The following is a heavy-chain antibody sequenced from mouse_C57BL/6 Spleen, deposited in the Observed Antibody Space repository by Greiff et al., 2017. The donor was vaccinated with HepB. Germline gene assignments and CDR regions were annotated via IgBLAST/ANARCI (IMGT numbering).Heavy chain of an antibody. J-gene: IGHJ4*01. Sequence: QVQLKESGAELARPGASVKLSCKASGYTFTSYGISWVKQRTGQGLEWIGEIYPRSGNTYYNEKFKGKATLTADKSSSTAYMELRSLTSEDSAVYFCARSTTVVGMDYWGQGTSVTVSS. CDR3: ARSTTVVGMDY. D-gene: IGHD1-1*01. CDR2: IYPRSGNT. CDR1: GYTFTSYG. V-gene: IGHV1-81*01.